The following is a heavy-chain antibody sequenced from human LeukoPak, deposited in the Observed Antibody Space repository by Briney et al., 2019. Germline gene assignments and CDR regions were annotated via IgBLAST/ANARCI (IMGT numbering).Heavy chain of an antibody. Sequence: PGGSLRLSCAASGFTFSSHWMTWVRQAPGKGPEWVASINKDGSEQYYVDSVKGRFTISRDNAKNSLSLQVSSLRAEDTAVYYCTGGGATSNWYWSFWGQGTLVTVSS. V-gene: IGHV3-7*01. CDR3: TGGGATSNWYWSF. CDR1: GFTFSSHW. CDR2: INKDGSEQ. D-gene: IGHD6-13*01. J-gene: IGHJ4*02.